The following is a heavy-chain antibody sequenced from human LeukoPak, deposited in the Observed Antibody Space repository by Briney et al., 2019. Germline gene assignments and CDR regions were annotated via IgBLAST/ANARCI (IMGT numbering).Heavy chain of an antibody. J-gene: IGHJ5*02. V-gene: IGHV4-39*01. CDR1: GGSISSSSYY. CDR3: ARPNFDGSSWHNWFDP. D-gene: IGHD6-13*01. CDR2: IYYSGST. Sequence: SETLSLTCTVSGGSISSSSYYWGWIRQPPGKGLEWIGSIYYSGSTYYTPSLKSRVTISVDTSKNQFSLKLSSVTAADTAVYYCARPNFDGSSWHNWFDPWGQGTLVTVSS.